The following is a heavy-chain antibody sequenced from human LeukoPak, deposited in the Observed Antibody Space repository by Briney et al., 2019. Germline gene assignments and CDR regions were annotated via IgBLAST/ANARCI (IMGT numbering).Heavy chain of an antibody. D-gene: IGHD2-15*01. V-gene: IGHV3-66*01. CDR3: ARDLGWFHFDS. CDR2: IYIGGRT. Sequence: PGGSLRLSCAASGFTVSNNDMNWVRQAPVEGLEWVSGIYIGGRTISVDSVKGRFTISRDNAKNSLFLQMNSVRAEDAAIYYCARDLGWFHFDSWGQGTLVTVSS. CDR1: GFTVSNND. J-gene: IGHJ4*02.